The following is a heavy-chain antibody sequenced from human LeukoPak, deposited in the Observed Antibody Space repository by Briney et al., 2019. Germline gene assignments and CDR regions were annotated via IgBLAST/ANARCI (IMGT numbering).Heavy chain of an antibody. CDR3: AKWGGYSSGWYSYRCAFDS. CDR1: GFTFSIYG. Sequence: GGSLTLSCAVSGFTFSIYGMHWVRQAPGKGLEWVAYIRDEGSNKYYADSVKGRFTLSRDSSKNTQYLQMTSHRAEDTAVYYCAKWGGYSSGWYSYRCAFDSWLEGTKVAVPS. V-gene: IGHV3-30*02. CDR2: IRDEGSNK. D-gene: IGHD6-19*01. J-gene: IGHJ3*02.